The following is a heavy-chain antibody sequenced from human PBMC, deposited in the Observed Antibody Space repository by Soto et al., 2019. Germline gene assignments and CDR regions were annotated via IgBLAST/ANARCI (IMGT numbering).Heavy chain of an antibody. Sequence: QVQLVQSGAEVKKPGSSVKVSCKASGGTFSSYAISWVRQAPGQGLEWMGGIIPIFGTANYAQKFQGRVTITADESTSTAYMELSSLRSEDTAVYYCARVGVYCSGGSCYGYRYGMDVWGQGTTVTVSS. CDR3: ARVGVYCSGGSCYGYRYGMDV. V-gene: IGHV1-69*12. CDR1: GGTFSSYA. J-gene: IGHJ6*02. CDR2: IIPIFGTA. D-gene: IGHD2-15*01.